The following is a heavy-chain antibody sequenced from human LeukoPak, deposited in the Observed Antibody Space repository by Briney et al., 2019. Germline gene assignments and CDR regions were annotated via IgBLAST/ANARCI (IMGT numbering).Heavy chain of an antibody. CDR3: ARDYLGGNPDAFDI. V-gene: IGHV4-39*07. Sequence: SETLSLTCTVSGDSISSSSYYWGWIRQPPAKELEWIGSIYYSGSTYYNPSLNSRVTISVDTSKNQFSLKLSSVTAADTAVYYCARDYLGGNPDAFDIWGQGTMVTVSS. CDR1: GDSISSSSYY. CDR2: IYYSGST. J-gene: IGHJ3*02. D-gene: IGHD4-23*01.